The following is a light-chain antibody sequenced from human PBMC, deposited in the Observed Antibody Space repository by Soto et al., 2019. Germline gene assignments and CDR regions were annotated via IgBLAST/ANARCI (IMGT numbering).Light chain of an antibody. Sequence: DIQMTQSPSSLSASVGDRVTITCRASQSISSFLTWYQQKAGKAPKLLIYAASSLQSGVPSRFSGSGSGTDFTLPISSLQPEDFASYYCQQSFSTPPTFGQGTKVEIK. CDR1: QSISSF. CDR3: QQSFSTPPT. J-gene: IGKJ1*01. CDR2: AAS. V-gene: IGKV1-39*01.